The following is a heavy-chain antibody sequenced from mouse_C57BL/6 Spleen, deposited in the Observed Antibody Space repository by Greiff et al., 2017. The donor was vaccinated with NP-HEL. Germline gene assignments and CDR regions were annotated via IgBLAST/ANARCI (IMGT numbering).Heavy chain of an antibody. Sequence: VQLQQPGAELVRPGSSVKLSCKASGYTFTSYWMHWVKQRPIQGLEWIGNIDPSDSETHYNQKFKDKATLTVDKSSSTAYMQLSSLTSEDSAVYYCARDYDGYYAMTTGVKEPQSPSPQ. D-gene: IGHD2-4*01. CDR3: ARDYDGYYAMTT. CDR2: IDPSDSET. J-gene: IGHJ4*01. CDR1: GYTFTSYW. V-gene: IGHV1-52*01.